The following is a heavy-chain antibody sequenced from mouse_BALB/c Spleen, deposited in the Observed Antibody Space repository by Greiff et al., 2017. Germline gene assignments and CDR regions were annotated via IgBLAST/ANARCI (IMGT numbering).Heavy chain of an antibody. J-gene: IGHJ2*01. V-gene: IGHV1-87*01. CDR1: GYTFTSYW. CDR2: IYPGDGDT. CDR3: ARGADLIYDGYS. Sequence: VKLMESGAELARPGASVKLSCKASGYTFTSYWMQWVKQRPGQGLEWIGAIYPGDGDTRYTQKFKGKATLTADKSSSTAYMQLSSLASEDSAVYYCARGADLIYDGYSWGQGTTLTVSS. D-gene: IGHD2-3*01.